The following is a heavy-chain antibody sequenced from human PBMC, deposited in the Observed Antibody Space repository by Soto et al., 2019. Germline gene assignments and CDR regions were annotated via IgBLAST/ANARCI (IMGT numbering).Heavy chain of an antibody. CDR2: IIPIFGTA. CDR3: ARHVITIFGVVIQYYYYGMDV. D-gene: IGHD3-3*01. Sequence: QVQLVQSGAEVKKPGSSVKVSCKASGGTFSSYAISWVRQAPGQGLEWMGGIIPIFGTAKYAQKFQGRVTMTAYEYTSTAYMELSSLRSEDTDVYYWARHVITIFGVVIQYYYYGMDVWGQGTTVTVSS. V-gene: IGHV1-69*01. CDR1: GGTFSSYA. J-gene: IGHJ6*02.